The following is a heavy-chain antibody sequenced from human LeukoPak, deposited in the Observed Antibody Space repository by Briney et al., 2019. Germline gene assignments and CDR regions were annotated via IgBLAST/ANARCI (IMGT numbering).Heavy chain of an antibody. CDR3: ARQAHGFYGDYADLDY. V-gene: IGHV1-69*06. D-gene: IGHD4-17*01. J-gene: IGHJ4*02. Sequence: SVKVSCKASGGTFSSYAISWVRQAPGQGLEWMGGIIPIFGTANYAQKFQGRVTITADKSTSTAYMELSSLRSEDAAVYYCARQAHGFYGDYADLDYWGQGTLVTVSS. CDR2: IIPIFGTA. CDR1: GGTFSSYA.